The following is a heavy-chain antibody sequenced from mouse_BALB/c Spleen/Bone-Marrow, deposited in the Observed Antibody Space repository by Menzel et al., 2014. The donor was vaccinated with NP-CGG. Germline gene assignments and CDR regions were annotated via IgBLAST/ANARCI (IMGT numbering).Heavy chain of an antibody. V-gene: IGHV2-6-7*01. CDR3: AREKYGNYYAMDY. D-gene: IGHD2-10*02. Sequence: VQVVESGPGLVAPSQRLSITCTVSGFSLTGFGINWIRQPPGKGLEWLGMIWGDGTTDYNSALKSRLSIKKDNSKSQVFLKMNSLQAGDTARYYCAREKYGNYYAMDYWGQGTSVTVSS. CDR1: GFSLTGFG. CDR2: IWGDGTT. J-gene: IGHJ4*01.